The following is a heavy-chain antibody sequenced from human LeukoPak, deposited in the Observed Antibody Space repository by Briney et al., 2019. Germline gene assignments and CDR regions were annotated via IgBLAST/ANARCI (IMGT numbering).Heavy chain of an antibody. V-gene: IGHV3-23*01. CDR3: AKFRDHYYDSSDPVGYFDY. D-gene: IGHD3-22*01. CDR1: GVTFSSYA. J-gene: IGHJ4*02. Sequence: GGSLRLSCAASGVTFSSYAMSWVRQAPGKGLEWVSAVSGSGGTTYYADSVKGRFTISRDNSKNTLYLQMNSLRAEDTAVYYCAKFRDHYYDSSDPVGYFDYWGQGTLVTVSS. CDR2: VSGSGGTT.